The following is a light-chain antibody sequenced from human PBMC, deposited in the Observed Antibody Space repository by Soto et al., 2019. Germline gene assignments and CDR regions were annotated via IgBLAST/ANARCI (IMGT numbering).Light chain of an antibody. J-gene: IGLJ1*01. CDR1: SSDIGAYNF. Sequence: QSVLTQPASVSGSPGQSITISCTGTSSDIGAYNFVSWYQQHPGKAPKLMLYDVNIRPSGVSNRFSGSKSGNTASLTISGLQAEDEADYFCCSYAGTVAYVFGTGTKVTVL. CDR2: DVN. V-gene: IGLV2-14*03. CDR3: CSYAGTVAYV.